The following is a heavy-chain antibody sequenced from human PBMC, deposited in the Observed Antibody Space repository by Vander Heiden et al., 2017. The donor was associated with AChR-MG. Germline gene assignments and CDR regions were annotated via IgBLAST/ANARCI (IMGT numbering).Heavy chain of an antibody. J-gene: IGHJ4*02. CDR1: GFTFSSYS. Sequence: EVQLVESGGGLVKPGGSLRLSCAASGFTFSSYSMNWVRQAPGKGLEWVSSISSSSSYIYYADSVKGRFTISRDNAKNSLYLQMNSLRAEDTAVYYCARAQGPSIAARPGYWGQGTLVTVSS. CDR3: ARAQGPSIAARPGY. V-gene: IGHV3-21*01. CDR2: ISSSSSYI. D-gene: IGHD6-6*01.